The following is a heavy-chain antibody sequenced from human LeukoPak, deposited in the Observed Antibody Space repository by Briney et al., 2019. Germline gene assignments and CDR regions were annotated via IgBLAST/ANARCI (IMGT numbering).Heavy chain of an antibody. Sequence: GESLKISCKGSGYSFTNYWIGWVRQMPGKGLEWMGFIYPGDSRTRYSPSFQGQVPNSDDKAISTAYLQWSSLKASDTAMYYCTTATSGGSGWDYWGQGTLVTVSS. CDR2: IYPGDSRT. CDR1: GYSFTNYW. V-gene: IGHV5-51*01. D-gene: IGHD6-19*01. J-gene: IGHJ4*02. CDR3: TTATSGGSGWDY.